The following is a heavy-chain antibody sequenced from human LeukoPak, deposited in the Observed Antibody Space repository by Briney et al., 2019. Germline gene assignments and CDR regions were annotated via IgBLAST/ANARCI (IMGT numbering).Heavy chain of an antibody. J-gene: IGHJ4*02. V-gene: IGHV1-24*01. CDR1: GYTFTSYD. Sequence: ASVKVSCKASGYTFTSYDINWVRQATGQGLEWMGGFDPEDGETIYAQKFQGRVTMTEDTSTDTAYMELSSLRSEDTAVYYCATFGGYDWHHFVTGSAYWGQGTLVTVSS. D-gene: IGHD5-12*01. CDR3: ATFGGYDWHHFVTGSAY. CDR2: FDPEDGET.